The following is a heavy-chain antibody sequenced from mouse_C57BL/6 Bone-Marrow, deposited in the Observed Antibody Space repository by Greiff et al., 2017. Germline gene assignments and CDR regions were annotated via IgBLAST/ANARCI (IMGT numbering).Heavy chain of an antibody. J-gene: IGHJ3*01. V-gene: IGHV14-4*01. CDR2: IDPENGDT. CDR3: TTIYYGYALFAY. CDR1: GFNIKDDY. Sequence: VQLQQSGAELVRPGASVKLSCTASGFNIKDDYMHWVKQRPEQGLAWIGWIDPENGDTEYASKFQGQDTITADTSSNTAYLPLSSLTSEDTAVYYCTTIYYGYALFAYWGQGTLVTVSA. D-gene: IGHD2-2*01.